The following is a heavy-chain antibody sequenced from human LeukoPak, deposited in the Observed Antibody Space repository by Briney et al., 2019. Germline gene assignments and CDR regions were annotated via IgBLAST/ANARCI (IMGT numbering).Heavy chain of an antibody. CDR1: GASISSSSRADYFF. D-gene: IGHD3-16*01. V-gene: IGHV4-39*01. Sequence: SETLSLTCTVSGASISSSSRADYFFWGWIRQAPGKGLEWIGSIDYSGHTYYNPSLKTRATISVDTPKDQFSLSLRSVTAADTAVYYCVRPLYNSWDRFDPWGQGTLITVS. CDR3: VRPLYNSWDRFDP. CDR2: IDYSGHT. J-gene: IGHJ5*02.